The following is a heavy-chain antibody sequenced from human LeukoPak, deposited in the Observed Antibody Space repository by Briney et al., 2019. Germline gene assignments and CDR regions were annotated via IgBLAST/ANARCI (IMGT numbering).Heavy chain of an antibody. J-gene: IGHJ4*02. V-gene: IGHV3-9*01. CDR2: INWNSGGI. CDR1: GFSFHDYA. Sequence: GRSLRLSCAASGFSFHDYAMHWVRRAPGKGLEWVSGINWNSGGIGYADSVKGRFTISRNNAKNSLYLQMNSLRPEDTALYYCTRGPGYFDHWGQGTLVTVPS. CDR3: TRGPGYFDH.